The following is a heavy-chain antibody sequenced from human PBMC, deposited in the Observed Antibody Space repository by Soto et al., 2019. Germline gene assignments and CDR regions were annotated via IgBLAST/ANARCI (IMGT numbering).Heavy chain of an antibody. Sequence: QVQLVESGGGVVQPGRSLRLSCVASGFTFSSYGMHWVRQARGKGLEWVADISYDGSNKYYADSVKGRFTISRDDSKNTLDLQMNSLRGADTAVYSCGKALGRSKQRYGLGEYFQHWGQGTLVTVSS. CDR1: GFTFSSYG. CDR2: ISYDGSNK. V-gene: IGHV3-30*18. J-gene: IGHJ1*01. CDR3: GKALGRSKQRYGLGEYFQH. D-gene: IGHD7-27*01.